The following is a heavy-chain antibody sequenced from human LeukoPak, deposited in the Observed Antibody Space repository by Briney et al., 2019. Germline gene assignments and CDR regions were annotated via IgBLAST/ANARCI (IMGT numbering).Heavy chain of an antibody. CDR1: GGSISSYY. V-gene: IGHV4-59*01. CDR3: ARTVDYYDSSGYYPGFDY. CDR2: IYYSGSI. D-gene: IGHD3-22*01. Sequence: SETLSLTCTVSGGSISSYYWSWIRQPPGMGLEWIGYIYYSGSINYNPSLRSRVTISVDTSKNQFSLKLSSVTAADTAVYYCARTVDYYDSSGYYPGFDYWGQGTLVTVSS. J-gene: IGHJ4*02.